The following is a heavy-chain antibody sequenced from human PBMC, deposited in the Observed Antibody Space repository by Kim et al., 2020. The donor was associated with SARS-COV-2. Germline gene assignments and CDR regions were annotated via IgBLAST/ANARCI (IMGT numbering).Heavy chain of an antibody. Sequence: ASVKVSCKASGYTFTSYGISWVRQAPGQGLEWMGWISGHNGNTNYAQKVQGRVTMTTDTSTSTAYMELRSLRSDDTAVYYCARDHFAGLFYYYYGMDVWGQGTTVTVSS. V-gene: IGHV1-18*01. J-gene: IGHJ6*02. CDR2: ISGHNGNT. CDR1: GYTFTSYG. CDR3: ARDHFAGLFYYYYGMDV.